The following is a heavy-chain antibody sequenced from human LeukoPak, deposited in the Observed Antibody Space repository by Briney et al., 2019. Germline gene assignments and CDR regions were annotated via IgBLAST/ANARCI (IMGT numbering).Heavy chain of an antibody. J-gene: IGHJ4*02. CDR3: ATSTDIVATIAWAFDY. Sequence: GGSLGPSCAASGFTFSTYGMHWFRQAQGKGLEWVAVISYDGSNKYYADSVKGRFTISRDNSKNTLYLQMNSLRAEDTAVYYCATSTDIVATIAWAFDYWGQGTLVTVSS. CDR1: GFTFSTYG. V-gene: IGHV3-30*03. CDR2: ISYDGSNK. D-gene: IGHD5-12*01.